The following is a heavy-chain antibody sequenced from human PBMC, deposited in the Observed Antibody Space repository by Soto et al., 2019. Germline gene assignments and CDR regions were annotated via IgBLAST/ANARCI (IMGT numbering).Heavy chain of an antibody. CDR2: ISGSGGST. CDR1: GFTFSSYA. J-gene: IGHJ4*02. V-gene: IGHV3-23*01. Sequence: EVQLLESGGGLVQPGGSLRLSCAASGFTFSSYAMSWVRQAPGKGLEWVSAISGSGGSTYYADSVKGRFTITRDNSKNTLYLQMNSLTAEDTAVYYCAKGPHSSSWYYFDYWGQGTLVTVSS. CDR3: AKGPHSSSWYYFDY. D-gene: IGHD6-13*01.